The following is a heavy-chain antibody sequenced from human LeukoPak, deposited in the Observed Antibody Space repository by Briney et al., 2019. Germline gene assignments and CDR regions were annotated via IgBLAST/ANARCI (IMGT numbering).Heavy chain of an antibody. CDR2: ISGGGAYT. J-gene: IGHJ4*02. Sequence: GGSLRLSCAASGFTFSNFAMSWVRQAPGKGLEWVSTISGGGAYTYYADSVKGRFTISRDNSKNTLDLQMKSLRAEDTAVYYCARDQPRAGVLATIRRSLTTLAYWGQGTLVTVSS. D-gene: IGHD5-12*01. CDR1: GFTFSNFA. V-gene: IGHV3-23*01. CDR3: ARDQPRAGVLATIRRSLTTLAY.